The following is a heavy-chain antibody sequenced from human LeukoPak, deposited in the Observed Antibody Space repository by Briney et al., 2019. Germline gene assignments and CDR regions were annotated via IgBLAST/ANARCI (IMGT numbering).Heavy chain of an antibody. D-gene: IGHD5-18*01. J-gene: IGHJ4*02. V-gene: IGHV1-18*01. Sequence: ASLTVSCKASGYTFTSYGISWVRQAPGQGLEWMGWISAYNGNTNYAQKFQGRVTMTRDTSISTAYMELSRLRSDDTAVYYCARGYSYVSTFDYWGQGTLVTVSS. CDR3: ARGYSYVSTFDY. CDR2: ISAYNGNT. CDR1: GYTFTSYG.